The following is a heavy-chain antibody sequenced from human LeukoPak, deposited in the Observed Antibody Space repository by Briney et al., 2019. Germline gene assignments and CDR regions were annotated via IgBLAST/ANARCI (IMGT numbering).Heavy chain of an antibody. Sequence: GASVTVSFKASGYTFTIYGISWVRQAPGQGLEWMGWISAYNGNTNYAQKLQGRVTITTDTSTSTAYMELRSLRSDDTAVYYCARDQAVAGKRGVYNWFDPWGQGTLVTVSS. V-gene: IGHV1-18*04. CDR2: ISAYNGNT. CDR3: ARDQAVAGKRGVYNWFDP. CDR1: GYTFTIYG. D-gene: IGHD6-19*01. J-gene: IGHJ5*02.